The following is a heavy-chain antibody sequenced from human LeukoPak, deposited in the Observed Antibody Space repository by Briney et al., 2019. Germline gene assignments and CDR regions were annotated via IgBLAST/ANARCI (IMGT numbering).Heavy chain of an antibody. CDR1: GYTFTSYY. V-gene: IGHV1-46*01. J-gene: IGHJ5*02. Sequence: ASVKVSCKASGYTFTSYYMHWVRQAPGQGLEWIGIINPSGGSTSYAQKFQGRVTMTRDTFTSTVYMELSSLRSEDTAVYYCARVKLSRSSGYSTNWFDPWGQGTLVTVSS. CDR3: ARVKLSRSSGYSTNWFDP. D-gene: IGHD6-13*01. CDR2: INPSGGST.